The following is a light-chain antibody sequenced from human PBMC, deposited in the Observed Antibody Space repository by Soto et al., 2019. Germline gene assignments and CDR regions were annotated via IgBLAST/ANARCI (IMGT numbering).Light chain of an antibody. Sequence: DIKMTQSPSSLSASVGDRVTITCRSNQSISDYLNWYQQKPGKAHKFMIYASSSLQSGVPSRFRGSGSGTDFTPTISSLQPQDFATYYCQQSYSTPTITFGQGTRLEIK. V-gene: IGKV1-39*01. CDR1: QSISDY. J-gene: IGKJ5*01. CDR3: QQSYSTPTIT. CDR2: ASS.